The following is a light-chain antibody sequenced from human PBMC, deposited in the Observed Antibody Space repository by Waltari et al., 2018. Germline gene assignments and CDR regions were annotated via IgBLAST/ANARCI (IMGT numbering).Light chain of an antibody. J-gene: IGKJ4*01. CDR3: QQYSDWPPLT. Sequence: EILMTQSPGTLSVSPGETATLSCRASQSLSRNLAWYQLKPGPAPRLLISAASTRATGIPARFSGSGSGTEFTLTISSLQSEDFAVYYCQQYSDWPPLTFGGGTKVEIK. V-gene: IGKV3-15*01. CDR1: QSLSRN. CDR2: AAS.